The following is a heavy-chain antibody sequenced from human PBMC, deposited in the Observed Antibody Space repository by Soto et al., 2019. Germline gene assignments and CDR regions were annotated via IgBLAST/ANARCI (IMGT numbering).Heavy chain of an antibody. V-gene: IGHV3-30*03. CDR1: GFLLSSNG. CDR3: AGPGYSSQDY. CDR2: VSYDGSKE. J-gene: IGHJ4*02. D-gene: IGHD5-18*01. Sequence: GGSLRLSCAASGFLLSSNGVHWVRQAPGKGLEWVAVVSYDGSKEYYADSVRGRFTISRDTSRNTLYLQMNSLRTEDTAVYYCAGPGYSSQDYWGQGALVTVS.